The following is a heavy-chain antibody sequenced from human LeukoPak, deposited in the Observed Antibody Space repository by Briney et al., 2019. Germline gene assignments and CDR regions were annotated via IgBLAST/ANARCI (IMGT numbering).Heavy chain of an antibody. CDR1: GFSFSSYG. V-gene: IGHV3-30*19. CDR3: TRDPILGAPDYFDY. D-gene: IGHD1-26*01. CDR2: TSPDEGLK. J-gene: IGHJ4*02. Sequence: GGSLRLSCAASGFSFSSYGMHWVRQAPGKGLEWVAVTSPDEGLKFYGDSVKGRFTISRDNSKNTMYLQMNNLREEDTAVYYCTRDPILGAPDYFDYWGQGTLVTVSS.